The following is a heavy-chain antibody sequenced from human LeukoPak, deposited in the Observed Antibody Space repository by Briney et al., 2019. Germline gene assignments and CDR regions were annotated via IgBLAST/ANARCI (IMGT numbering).Heavy chain of an antibody. CDR3: ARDRGYGSATYPFDP. CDR2: ISSGGSTI. J-gene: IGHJ5*02. Sequence: PGGSLRLPCAASGFTFSDYYMSWIRQAPGKGLEWVSYISSGGSTIDYADSVKGRFTIYRDNAKNSLYLQMNSLRAEDTAVYYCARDRGYGSATYPFDPWGQGTLVTVSS. CDR1: GFTFSDYY. V-gene: IGHV3-11*04. D-gene: IGHD3-10*01.